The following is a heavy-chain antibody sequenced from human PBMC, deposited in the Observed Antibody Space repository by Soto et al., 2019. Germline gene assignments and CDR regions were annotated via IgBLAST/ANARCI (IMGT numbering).Heavy chain of an antibody. CDR3: ARGDGYIYGHTFDS. Sequence: GGSLRLSCAASGFTFNNYAMHWVRQAPGKGLEWVAFISYDGSSKYYADSVTGRFTISRDNSRNTLYLQTNSLRAEDTAVYYCARGDGYIYGHTFDSWGQGTLVTVSS. CDR2: ISYDGSSK. D-gene: IGHD5-18*01. V-gene: IGHV3-30-3*01. CDR1: GFTFNNYA. J-gene: IGHJ4*02.